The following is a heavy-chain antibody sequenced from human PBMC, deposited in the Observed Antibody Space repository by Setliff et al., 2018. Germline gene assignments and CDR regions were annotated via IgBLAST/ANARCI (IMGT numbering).Heavy chain of an antibody. CDR2: ISGSAQTT. CDR1: GFTFSSYA. J-gene: IGHJ4*02. D-gene: IGHD5-12*01. CDR3: IVAGNYFDY. V-gene: IGHV3-23*01. Sequence: GGSLRLSCAASGFTFSSYAITWVRQAPGKGLEWVSMISGSAQTTYYADSVKGRFTISRDNSKNKLYLQMNSLRAEDTAVYYCIVAGNYFDYWGQGKLGTVAS.